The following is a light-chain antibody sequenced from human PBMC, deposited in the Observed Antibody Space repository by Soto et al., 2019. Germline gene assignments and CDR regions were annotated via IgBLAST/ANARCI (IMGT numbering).Light chain of an antibody. CDR1: QSISTY. J-gene: IGKJ1*01. CDR3: QQTYSTPPT. Sequence: DIQMTQSPSSLSASVGDRVTITCRASQSISTYLNWYQQKAGLAPKLLIYAASSLQGGVPSRFSGSGSGTNFTLTISSLQPEDFATYYCQQTYSTPPTFGQGTKVEIK. CDR2: AAS. V-gene: IGKV1-39*01.